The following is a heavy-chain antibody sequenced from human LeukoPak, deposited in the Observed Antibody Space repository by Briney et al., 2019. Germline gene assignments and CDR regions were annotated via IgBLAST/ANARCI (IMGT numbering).Heavy chain of an antibody. CDR1: GFTFSNYS. CDR3: ARDACSTSSYSLP. CDR2: ISSSSSYI. V-gene: IGHV3-21*01. Sequence: GGSLRLSCAASGFTFSNYSMNWVRQAPGKGLEWVSSISSSSSYIYYADSVKGRFTISRDNAKNSMYLQLNTLRDEDTAVYYCARDACSTSSYSLPWGQGSLVT. D-gene: IGHD2-2*01. J-gene: IGHJ5*02.